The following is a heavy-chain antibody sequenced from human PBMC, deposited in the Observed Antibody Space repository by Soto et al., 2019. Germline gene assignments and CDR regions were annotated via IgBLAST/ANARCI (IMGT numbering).Heavy chain of an antibody. Sequence: GGSLRLSCAASGFTFSTYAMSWVRQSPGKGLEWVSAIPGSSTSTYYAGSVKGRFTISRDNSKNTLYLQMNSLRVEDTAVYYCAKIGDSSSVSLPLVLLDHWGQGALVTVSS. D-gene: IGHD6-6*01. V-gene: IGHV3-23*01. CDR2: IPGSSTST. J-gene: IGHJ4*02. CDR3: AKIGDSSSVSLPLVLLDH. CDR1: GFTFSTYA.